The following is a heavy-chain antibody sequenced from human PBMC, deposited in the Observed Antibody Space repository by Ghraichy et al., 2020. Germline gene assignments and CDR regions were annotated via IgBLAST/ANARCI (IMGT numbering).Heavy chain of an antibody. CDR2: ISSSSTYI. Sequence: GGSLRLSCAASGFTFSSYSMTWVRQAPGKGLEWVSSISSSSTYIYYADSLQGRFTISRDNAKNSLYLQINSLRAEDTAIYYCARSYSSSSELEYWGRGTLVAVSS. V-gene: IGHV3-21*01. J-gene: IGHJ4*02. CDR1: GFTFSSYS. D-gene: IGHD6-6*01. CDR3: ARSYSSSSELEY.